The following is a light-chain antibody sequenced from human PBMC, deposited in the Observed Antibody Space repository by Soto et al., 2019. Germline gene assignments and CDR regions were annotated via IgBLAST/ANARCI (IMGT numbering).Light chain of an antibody. Sequence: VLTQSPGILSLSPGERATLSCRASQTVNSNYLAWFQQKFGQAPRLLIYGGSSRATGIPVRFSGSGSETDFTLTISRLEPEDFAVYYCQQYGSSRTFGQGTKVDI. CDR1: QTVNSNY. V-gene: IGKV3-20*01. J-gene: IGKJ1*01. CDR2: GGS. CDR3: QQYGSSRT.